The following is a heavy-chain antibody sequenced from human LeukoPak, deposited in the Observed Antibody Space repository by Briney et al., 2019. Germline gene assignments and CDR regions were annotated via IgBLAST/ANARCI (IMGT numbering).Heavy chain of an antibody. CDR1: GFTFSSYG. CDR2: IRYDGSNK. D-gene: IGHD1-1*01. J-gene: IGHJ4*02. CDR3: AKEDLRLERLVDY. Sequence: GGSLRLSCAASGFTFSSYGMHWVRQAPGKGLEWVAFIRYDGSNKYYADSVKGRFTISRDNSKNTLYLQMNSLRAEDTAVYYCAKEDLRLERLVDYWGQGTLVTVSS. V-gene: IGHV3-30*02.